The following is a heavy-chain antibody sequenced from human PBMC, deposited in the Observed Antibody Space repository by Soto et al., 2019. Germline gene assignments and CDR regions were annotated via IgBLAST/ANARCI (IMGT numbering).Heavy chain of an antibody. CDR2: IYQTGST. J-gene: IGHJ4*02. V-gene: IGHV4-4*02. CDR1: NGSISSSTW. D-gene: IGHD6-19*01. CDR3: ARETFLAGTLFDY. Sequence: QVQLKESGPGLVKSSGTLSLTCAVSNGSISSSTWWSWVRQPPGKGLERIGEIYQTGSTNYNPSLKSRVTISIDKANNHFSLRLTSMTAADTAVYYCARETFLAGTLFDYWGPGTLVIVAS.